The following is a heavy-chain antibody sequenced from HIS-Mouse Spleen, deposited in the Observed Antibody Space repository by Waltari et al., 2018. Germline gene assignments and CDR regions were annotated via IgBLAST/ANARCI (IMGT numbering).Heavy chain of an antibody. CDR3: ARGHDYSNYFDY. D-gene: IGHD4-4*01. CDR1: GYTFTSYD. J-gene: IGHJ4*02. CDR2: VNPNSWNT. Sequence: QVQLVQSGAEVKKPGASVKVSCKASGYTFTSYDINWVRQATGQGLEWMGCVNPNSWNTGYAQKFQGRVTMTRNTSISTAYMELSSLRSEDTAVYYCARGHDYSNYFDYWGQGTLVTVSS. V-gene: IGHV1-8*01.